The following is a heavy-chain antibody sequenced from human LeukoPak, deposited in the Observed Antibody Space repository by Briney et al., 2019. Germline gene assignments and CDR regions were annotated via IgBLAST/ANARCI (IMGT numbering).Heavy chain of an antibody. Sequence: GSLRLSCAASGFTFNTYSMMWVRQAPGKGLEWVSYINSGGSLIHYADSVKGRFTISRDNAKNSLYLQMNSLRAEVTAVYYCASRPPFDYWGQGTLVTVSS. CDR2: INSGGSLI. D-gene: IGHD6-6*01. CDR3: ASRPPFDY. J-gene: IGHJ4*02. CDR1: GFTFNTYS. V-gene: IGHV3-48*04.